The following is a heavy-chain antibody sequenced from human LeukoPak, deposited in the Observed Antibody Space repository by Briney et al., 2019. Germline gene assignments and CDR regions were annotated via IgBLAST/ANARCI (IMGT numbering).Heavy chain of an antibody. J-gene: IGHJ5*02. CDR3: ARAAGWFDP. Sequence: QSGGSLRLSCAASGFTFSSYAMHWVRQAPGKGLEWVSYISSSSNNIHYANSVRGRFTISRDNAKNSVYLQMNSLRAEDTAIYYCARAAGWFDPWGQGTLVTVSS. CDR1: GFTFSSYA. CDR2: ISSSSNNI. V-gene: IGHV3-48*04.